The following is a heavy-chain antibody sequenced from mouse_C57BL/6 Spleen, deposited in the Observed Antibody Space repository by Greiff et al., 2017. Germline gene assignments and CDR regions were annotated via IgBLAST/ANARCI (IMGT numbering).Heavy chain of an antibody. CDR1: GYTFTDYY. D-gene: IGHD4-1*01. Sequence: VQLQQSGPELVKPGASVKISCKASGYTFTDYYMNWVKQSHGKSLEWIGDINPNNGGTSYNQKFKGKATLTVDKSSSTAYMELRSLTSEDSAVYYCARKWTGTRGFAYWGQGTLVTVSA. CDR3: ARKWTGTRGFAY. V-gene: IGHV1-26*01. CDR2: INPNNGGT. J-gene: IGHJ3*01.